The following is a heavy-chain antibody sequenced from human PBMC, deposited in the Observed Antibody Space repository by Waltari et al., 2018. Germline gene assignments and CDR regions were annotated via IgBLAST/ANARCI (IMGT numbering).Heavy chain of an antibody. J-gene: IGHJ3*02. V-gene: IGHV4-34*01. CDR3: ARGQRIGGGDDAFDI. CDR1: GGSFSGSY. CDR2: INHSGST. Sequence: VQLQQWGAGLLKPSETLSLTCAVYGGSFSGSYWSWIRPPPGKGLEWIGEINHSGSTNYNPSLKSRVTISVDTSKNQFSLKLSSVTAADTAVYYCARGQRIGGGDDAFDIWGQGTMVTVSS. D-gene: IGHD3-10*01.